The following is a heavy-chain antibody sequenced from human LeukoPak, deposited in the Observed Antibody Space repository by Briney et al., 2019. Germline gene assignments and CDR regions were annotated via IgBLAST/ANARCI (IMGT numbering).Heavy chain of an antibody. CDR2: IIPIFGTA. D-gene: IGHD6-6*01. CDR3: ARATREGIAARSYYYYMDV. CDR1: VGTFSSYA. J-gene: IGHJ6*03. V-gene: IGHV1-69*05. Sequence: GASVKVSCKGSVGTFSSYAISWVRQAPGQGLEWMGGIIPIFGTANYAQKFQGRVTITTDESTSTAYMELSSLRSEDTAVYECARATREGIAARSYYYYMDVWGKGTTVTVSS.